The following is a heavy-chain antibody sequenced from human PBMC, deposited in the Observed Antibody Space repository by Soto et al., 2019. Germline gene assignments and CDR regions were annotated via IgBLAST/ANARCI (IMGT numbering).Heavy chain of an antibody. D-gene: IGHD4-17*01. CDR2: AYHSGST. V-gene: IGHV4-4*02. CDR1: GASVTLSNW. J-gene: IGHJ3*01. Sequence: QMQLQQSGPGLVKPSGTLSLTCTVSGASVTLSNWWTWIRQSPGRGLEWIGQAYHSGSTNYNPSLETRVTISVDTSKNQFSLSLTSGTAADTAVYYGARATDDYGDAYDVWGQGTWVTVSS. CDR3: ARATDDYGDAYDV.